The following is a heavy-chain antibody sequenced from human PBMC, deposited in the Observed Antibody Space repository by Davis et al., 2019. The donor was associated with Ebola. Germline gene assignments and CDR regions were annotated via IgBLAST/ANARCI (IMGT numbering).Heavy chain of an antibody. Sequence: SETLSLTCTVSGDSISTYYWSWIRQPAGKGLEWIGRIYTSGSTNYNPSLKSRVTMSVDTSKNQFSLKLSSVTAADTAVYYCARDGLVVPAAIPGGYYYYYGMDVWGQGTTVTVSS. CDR3: ARDGLVVPAAIPGGYYYYYGMDV. CDR1: GDSISTYY. J-gene: IGHJ6*02. CDR2: IYTSGST. V-gene: IGHV4-4*07. D-gene: IGHD2-2*02.